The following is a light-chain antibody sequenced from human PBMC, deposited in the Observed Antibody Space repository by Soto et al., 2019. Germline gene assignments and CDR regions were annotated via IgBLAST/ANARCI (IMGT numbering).Light chain of an antibody. CDR3: QQRSNWPLIT. Sequence: EIVMTQSPATLSVSPGERATLSCRASQSVSSNLAWYQQKPGQAPRPLIYGASTRATGIPARFSGSGSGTEFTLTISSLQSEDFAVYYCQQRSNWPLITFGQGTRLEIK. V-gene: IGKV3-15*01. CDR2: GAS. CDR1: QSVSSN. J-gene: IGKJ5*01.